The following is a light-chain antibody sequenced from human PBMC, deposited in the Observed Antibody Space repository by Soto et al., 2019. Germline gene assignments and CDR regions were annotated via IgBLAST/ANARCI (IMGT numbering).Light chain of an antibody. Sequence: EIVLTQSPATLSLSPGERATLSCRASQSVSSYLAWYQQKPGQAPRLLIYDASNRATGIPARFSGSGSGTDLTLTISSLQHEDCAVYYCQQRSNWPPFTFGPGTKVDIK. CDR1: QSVSSY. CDR3: QQRSNWPPFT. CDR2: DAS. J-gene: IGKJ3*01. V-gene: IGKV3-11*01.